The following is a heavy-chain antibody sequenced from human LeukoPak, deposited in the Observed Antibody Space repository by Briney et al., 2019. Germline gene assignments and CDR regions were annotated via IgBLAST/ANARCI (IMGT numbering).Heavy chain of an antibody. Sequence: SETLSLTCADYGESFGGYYWSWIRQPPGKGLEWIGEINHSGTTNYNPSLKSRVTISVDTSKNQLSLKVRSVTAADTGVYYCARLGSAWSEADYWGQGTLVTVSS. CDR2: INHSGTT. D-gene: IGHD6-19*01. J-gene: IGHJ4*02. CDR1: GESFGGYY. V-gene: IGHV4-34*01. CDR3: ARLGSAWSEADY.